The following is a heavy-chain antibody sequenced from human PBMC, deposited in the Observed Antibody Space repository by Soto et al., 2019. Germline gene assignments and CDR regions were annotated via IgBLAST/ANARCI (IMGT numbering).Heavy chain of an antibody. CDR1: GGTLNSHA. V-gene: IGHV1-69*01. CDR2: VIPIIDAR. Sequence: QVQLVQSGAEGKKSGSSLKISCEASGGTLNSHAICWVRQARGQGLEWMGGVIPIIDARNYSQKFQGRVTIIEDVSLTTVYMDLRSLTSEDTALYYCARDVRAYGGTAIHFRHTPDVFDIWGQGTMVTVSS. J-gene: IGHJ3*02. CDR3: ARDVRAYGGTAIHFRHTPDVFDI. D-gene: IGHD1-1*01.